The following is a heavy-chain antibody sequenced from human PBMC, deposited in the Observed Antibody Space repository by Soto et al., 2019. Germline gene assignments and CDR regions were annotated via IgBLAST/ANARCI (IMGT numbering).Heavy chain of an antibody. V-gene: IGHV4-59*01. D-gene: IGHD2-2*01. CDR3: ARAQARAAMIGYYYYYMDV. CDR1: GGSISNYY. CDR2: IYYSGST. J-gene: IGHJ6*03. Sequence: SETLSLTCTVSGGSISNYYWSLIRQPPGKGLEWIGYIYYSGSTNYNPSLKSRVTISVDTSKNQFSLKLSSVTAADTAVYFCARAQARAAMIGYYYYYMDVWGKGTTVTVSS.